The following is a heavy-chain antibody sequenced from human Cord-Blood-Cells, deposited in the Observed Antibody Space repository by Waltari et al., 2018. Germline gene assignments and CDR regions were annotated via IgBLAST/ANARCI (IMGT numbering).Heavy chain of an antibody. V-gene: IGHV4-4*03. D-gene: IGHD2-2*02. CDR1: GGSISSSHW. CDR2: TYHSGRT. Sequence: QVQLQESGPGLVKPLGTLSLTCAVPGGSISSSHWWRWVRQLPGKGVEWGGETYHSGRTDDKPSLNSRVTIAVDKSNNPFSLKRSSVTAADTAEYYWAGVYCSSTSCYNAFDIWGQGTMVTVSS. CDR3: AGVYCSSTSCYNAFDI. J-gene: IGHJ3*02.